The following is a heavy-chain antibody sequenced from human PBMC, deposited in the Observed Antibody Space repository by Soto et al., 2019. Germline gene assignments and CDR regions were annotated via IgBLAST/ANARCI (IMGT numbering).Heavy chain of an antibody. J-gene: IGHJ6*02. CDR3: ARPSRDGYKSYYYYYGMDV. Sequence: GGSLRLSCAASGFTFFTYAMSWVRQAPGKGLEWVSYISSSSSYTNYADSVKGRFTISRDNAKNSLYLQMNSLRAEDTAVYYCARPSRDGYKSYYYYYGMDVWGQGTTVTVSS. CDR1: GFTFFTYA. D-gene: IGHD5-12*01. CDR2: ISSSSSYT. V-gene: IGHV3-11*03.